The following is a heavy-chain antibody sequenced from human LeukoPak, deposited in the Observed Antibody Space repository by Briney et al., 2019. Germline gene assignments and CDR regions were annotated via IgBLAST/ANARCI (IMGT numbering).Heavy chain of an antibody. CDR1: GGSISSSSYY. CDR3: ARRYYYGSGSQSHFDY. J-gene: IGHJ4*02. CDR2: IYYSGST. Sequence: SETLSFTCTVSGGSISSSSYYWGWIRQPPGKGLEWIGSIYYSGSTYYNPSLKSRVTISVDTSKNQFSLKLSSVTAADTAVYYCARRYYYGSGSQSHFDYWGQGTLVTVSS. V-gene: IGHV4-39*01. D-gene: IGHD3-10*01.